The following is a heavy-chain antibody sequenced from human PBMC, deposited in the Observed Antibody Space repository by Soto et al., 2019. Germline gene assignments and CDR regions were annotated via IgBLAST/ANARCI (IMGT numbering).Heavy chain of an antibody. CDR1: GGSISSYY. D-gene: IGHD2-8*01. J-gene: IGHJ2*01. V-gene: IGHV4-59*12. CDR2: IFYSGST. Sequence: SETLSLTCTVSGGSISSYYWSWIRQPPGKGLEWIGHIFYSGSTNYNPSLKSRLTISVDTSKNQFSLRLSSVTAADTAVYYCAREIMPLTNDWYFDLWGRGTLVTVSS. CDR3: AREIMPLTNDWYFDL.